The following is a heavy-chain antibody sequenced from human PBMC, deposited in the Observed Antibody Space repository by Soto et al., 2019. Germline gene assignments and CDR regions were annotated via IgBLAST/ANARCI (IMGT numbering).Heavy chain of an antibody. Sequence: PSETLSLTCTVSGGSISSYYWSWIRQPPGKGLEWIGYIYYSGSTNYNPSLKSRVTIPVDTSKNQFSLKLSSVTAADTAVYYCARHPGIAAAGKLDYRAQGTPVTVSS. CDR1: GGSISSYY. CDR3: ARHPGIAAAGKLDY. D-gene: IGHD6-13*01. J-gene: IGHJ4*02. CDR2: IYYSGST. V-gene: IGHV4-59*08.